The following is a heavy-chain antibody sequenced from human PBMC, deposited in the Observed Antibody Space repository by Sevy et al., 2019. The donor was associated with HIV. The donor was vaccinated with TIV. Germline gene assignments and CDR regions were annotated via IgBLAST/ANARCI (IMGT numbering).Heavy chain of an antibody. D-gene: IGHD3-16*01. CDR1: GDSIISSHYS. CDR3: ARLHPGEEAGGWFDP. J-gene: IGHJ5*02. Sequence: SETLSLTCTVSGDSIISSHYSWDWIRQPPGKGLEWIGTFSYSGSAYYRPSLKSRVTISVDTSTNHFSLKLTSVTAADTSVYYCARLHPGEEAGGWFDPWGQGTLVTVSS. CDR2: FSYSGSA. V-gene: IGHV4-39*02.